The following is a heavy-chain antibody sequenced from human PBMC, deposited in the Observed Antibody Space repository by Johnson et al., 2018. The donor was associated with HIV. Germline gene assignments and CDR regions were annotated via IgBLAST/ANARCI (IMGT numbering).Heavy chain of an antibody. D-gene: IGHD1-1*01. V-gene: IGHV3-30*18. CDR1: GFTFSSYG. Sequence: QVQLVESGGGVVQPGRSLRLSCAASGFTFSSYGMHWVRQAPGKGLEWVAVISYDGSNKYYADSVKGRFTISRDNSKNTLYLQMNSRRAEDTAVYYCAKDRSGSWNGADAFDIWGQGTMVTVSS. J-gene: IGHJ3*02. CDR3: AKDRSGSWNGADAFDI. CDR2: ISYDGSNK.